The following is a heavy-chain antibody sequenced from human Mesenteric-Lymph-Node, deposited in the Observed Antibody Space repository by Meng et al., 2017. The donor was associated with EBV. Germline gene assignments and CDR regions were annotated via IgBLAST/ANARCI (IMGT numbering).Heavy chain of an antibody. Sequence: VQLVQSGEKGKKPGASVKVSCKASGYRFNTYGISWVRQAPGQGLEWMGWISADNGNTIFAQKFQGRVTMTADSSTSTAYMEVTSLTSDDTAVYYCASGNSGINFDYWGQGTLVTVSS. J-gene: IGHJ4*02. CDR1: GYRFNTYG. CDR3: ASGNSGINFDY. V-gene: IGHV1-18*01. CDR2: ISADNGNT. D-gene: IGHD4-23*01.